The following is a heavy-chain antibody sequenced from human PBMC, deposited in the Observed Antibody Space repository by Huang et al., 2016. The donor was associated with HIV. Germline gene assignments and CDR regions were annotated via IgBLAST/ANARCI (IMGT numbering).Heavy chain of an antibody. Sequence: EVQLVQSGAEVKKPGESLKISCKGSGYTFTSSWVGWVRQMPGKGHEWMGFGYPTGLDTRYSPSFQGQVTISADKSVSTAYLQWGSLKPSDTAIYYCARQATPSKTASSRFVDWGQGTLVTVSS. CDR1: GYTFTSSW. D-gene: IGHD6-13*01. J-gene: IGHJ5*02. V-gene: IGHV5-51*01. CDR2: GYPTGLDT. CDR3: ARQATPSKTASSRFVD.